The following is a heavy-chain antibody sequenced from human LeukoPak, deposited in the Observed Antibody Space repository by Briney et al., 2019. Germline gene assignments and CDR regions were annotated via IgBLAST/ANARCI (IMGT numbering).Heavy chain of an antibody. V-gene: IGHV4-39*01. Sequence: SETLSLTCTVSGGSISSTAYYWDWIRQPPGKRLEWIGSVYYSGSTYYNPSLESRVTISVDTSKNQFSLKLSSVTAADTAVYYCARRSGWYVDYWGQGTLVTVSS. D-gene: IGHD6-19*01. CDR2: VYYSGST. CDR1: GGSISSTAYY. J-gene: IGHJ4*02. CDR3: ARRSGWYVDY.